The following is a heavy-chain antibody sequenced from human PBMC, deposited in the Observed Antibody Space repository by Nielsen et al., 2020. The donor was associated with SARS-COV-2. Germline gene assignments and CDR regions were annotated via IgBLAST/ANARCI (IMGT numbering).Heavy chain of an antibody. J-gene: IGHJ4*02. Sequence: SETLSLTCTVSGGSISSSSYYWGWIRQPPGKGLEWIGSIYYSGSTYYNPSLKSRVTISVDKSKNQFSLKLSSVTAADTAVYYCARIITIFGVVIALDYWGQGTLVTVSS. CDR2: IYYSGST. CDR3: ARIITIFGVVIALDY. V-gene: IGHV4-39*07. D-gene: IGHD3-3*01. CDR1: GGSISSSSYY.